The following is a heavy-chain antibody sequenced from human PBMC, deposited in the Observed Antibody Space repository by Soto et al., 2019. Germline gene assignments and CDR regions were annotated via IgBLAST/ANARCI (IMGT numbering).Heavy chain of an antibody. CDR2: ISGSGGST. CDR1: GFTFSSYA. Sequence: PGGSLRLSCAASGFTFSSYAMSWVRQAPGKGLEWVSAISGSGGSTYYADSVKGRFTISRDNSKNTLYLQMNSLRAEDTAVYYCAKDDTSLRAVAGTFDYWGQGTLVTVSS. J-gene: IGHJ4*02. CDR3: AKDDTSLRAVAGTFDY. V-gene: IGHV3-23*01. D-gene: IGHD6-19*01.